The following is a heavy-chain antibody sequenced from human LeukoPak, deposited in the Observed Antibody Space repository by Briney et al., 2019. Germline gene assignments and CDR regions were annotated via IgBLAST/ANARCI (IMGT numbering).Heavy chain of an antibody. J-gene: IGHJ4*02. CDR3: ARVTKITTVIYYYFDY. Sequence: ASVKVSCKASGYTFTSYGISWVRQAPGQGPEWMGWISAYNGNTNYAQKLQGRVTMTTDTSTSTAYMELRSLRSDDTAVYYCARVTKITTVIYYYFDYWGQGTLVTVSS. CDR2: ISAYNGNT. D-gene: IGHD4-17*01. CDR1: GYTFTSYG. V-gene: IGHV1-18*01.